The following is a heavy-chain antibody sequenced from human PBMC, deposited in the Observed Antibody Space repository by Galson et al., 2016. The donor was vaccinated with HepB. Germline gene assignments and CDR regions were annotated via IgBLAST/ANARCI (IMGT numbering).Heavy chain of an antibody. Sequence: SLRLSCAASGFTFSDSYMSWIRQAPGKGLEWVSYISSSSSYTNYVDSVKDRFTISRDNAKNSLYLQMSSLRVEDTAVYYCARKGAAAAGYALDVWGQGTTVTVSS. J-gene: IGHJ6*02. CDR1: GFTFSDSY. V-gene: IGHV3-11*06. D-gene: IGHD6-13*01. CDR3: ARKGAAAAGYALDV. CDR2: ISSSSSYT.